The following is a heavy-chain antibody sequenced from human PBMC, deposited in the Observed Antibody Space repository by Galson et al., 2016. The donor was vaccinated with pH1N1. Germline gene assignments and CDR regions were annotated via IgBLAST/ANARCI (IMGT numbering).Heavy chain of an antibody. CDR3: AKESGEDWSGSKRYSFDY. Sequence: SLRLSCAASGFTFSSLGMHWVRQAPGKGLEWMAVISYDGSVEYYGDSVKGRFSISRDNSKNTLYLQMNSLRPEDTAVYYCAKESGEDWSGSKRYSFDYWGQGALVTVSS. D-gene: IGHD3-3*01. V-gene: IGHV3-30*18. CDR2: ISYDGSVE. J-gene: IGHJ4*02. CDR1: GFTFSSLG.